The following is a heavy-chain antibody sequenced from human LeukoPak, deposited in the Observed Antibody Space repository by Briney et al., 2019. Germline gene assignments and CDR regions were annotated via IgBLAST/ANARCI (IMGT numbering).Heavy chain of an antibody. J-gene: IGHJ4*02. CDR3: ARGLTVDF. CDR2: IKQDGSEK. D-gene: IGHD4/OR15-4a*01. CDR1: GFTFSSYL. V-gene: IGHV3-7*04. Sequence: PGGSLRLSCAVSGFTFSSYLMSWVRQAPGKGLEWVANIKQDGSEKYYVDSVKGRFTISRDNAKNSLYLQMNSLRADDTAVFYCARGLTVDFWGQGTLVTVSS.